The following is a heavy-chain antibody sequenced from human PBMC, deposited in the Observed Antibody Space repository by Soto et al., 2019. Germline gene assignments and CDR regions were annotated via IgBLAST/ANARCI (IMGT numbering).Heavy chain of an antibody. CDR2: IYYSGST. J-gene: IGHJ5*02. Sequence: SETLSLTCTVSGGSISSYYWSWIRQPPGKGLEWIGYIYYSGSTNYNPSLKSRVTISVDTSKNQFSLKLSSVTAADTAVYYCARDRNPEERGSPFDPWGQGTLVTVSS. CDR3: ARDRNPEERGSPFDP. V-gene: IGHV4-59*01. CDR1: GGSISSYY. D-gene: IGHD3-10*01.